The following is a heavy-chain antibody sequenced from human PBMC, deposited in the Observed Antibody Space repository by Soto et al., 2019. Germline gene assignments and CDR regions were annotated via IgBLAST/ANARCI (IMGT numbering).Heavy chain of an antibody. V-gene: IGHV4-4*02. CDR1: GVSITSSNW. Sequence: HSVPRSLTCAVSGVSITSSNWWSWVRQPPGKGLEWIGEIYHSGSTNYNPSLKSRVTISVDKSKNQFSLKLSSVTAADTAVYYCAVTGFIPHFDYWGQGTLVTVSS. D-gene: IGHD1-20*01. J-gene: IGHJ4*02. CDR3: AVTGFIPHFDY. CDR2: IYHSGST.